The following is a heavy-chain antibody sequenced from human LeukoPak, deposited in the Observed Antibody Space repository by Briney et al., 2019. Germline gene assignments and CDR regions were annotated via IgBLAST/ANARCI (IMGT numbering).Heavy chain of an antibody. V-gene: IGHV3-23*01. J-gene: IGHJ3*02. CDR1: GGSISSYY. Sequence: ETLSLTCTVSGGSISSYYWSWVRQAPGKGLEWVSGISGSGGSTYYADSVKGRFTISRDNSKNTLYLQMNSLRAEDTAVYYCAKSSPEYYYDSSGTDAFDIWGQGTMVTVSS. CDR2: ISGSGGST. CDR3: AKSSPEYYYDSSGTDAFDI. D-gene: IGHD3-22*01.